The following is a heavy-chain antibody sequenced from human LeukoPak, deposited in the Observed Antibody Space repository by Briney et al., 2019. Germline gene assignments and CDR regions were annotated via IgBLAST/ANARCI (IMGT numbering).Heavy chain of an antibody. CDR2: INPNSGGT. D-gene: IGHD3-3*01. CDR3: ARSYYDFWSGYYAFDI. CDR1: AYTFTGYY. J-gene: IGHJ3*02. Sequence: ASVKVSCKASAYTFTGYYMHWVRQAPGQGVEWMGRINPNSGGTNYAQKFQDRVTMTRDTSISTAYMELSSLRSEDTAVYYCARSYYDFWSGYYAFDIWGQGTMVTVSS. V-gene: IGHV1-2*06.